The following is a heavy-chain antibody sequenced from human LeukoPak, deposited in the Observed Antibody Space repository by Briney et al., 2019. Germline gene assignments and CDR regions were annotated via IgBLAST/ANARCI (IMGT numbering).Heavy chain of an antibody. V-gene: IGHV4-59*08. CDR3: ARLLVAYDYGDYRFDY. D-gene: IGHD4-17*01. CDR2: IYYSGST. J-gene: IGHJ4*02. Sequence: PSETLSLTCTVSGGSISSYYWSWIRQPPGKGLEWIGYIYYSGSTNYNPSLKSRVTISVDTSKNQFSLKLSSVTAADTAVYYCARLLVAYDYGDYRFDYWGQGTLVTVSP. CDR1: GGSISSYY.